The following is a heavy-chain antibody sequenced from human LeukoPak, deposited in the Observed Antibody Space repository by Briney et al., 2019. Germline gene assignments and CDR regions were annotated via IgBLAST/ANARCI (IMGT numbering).Heavy chain of an antibody. V-gene: IGHV4-30-4*01. J-gene: IGHJ4*02. CDR3: ARSTYYYDRSAFFFPDYFDY. D-gene: IGHD3-22*01. CDR1: GGSIKDDDYF. Sequence: SQTLSLTCNVSGGSIKDDDYFWNWIRQTPEKGLEWIGYIYSSGSTYYNPSVKSRVSMSVDTSNNQFSLKVRSVTAADTAVHFCARSTYYYDRSAFFFPDYFDYWGQGTLVTVSS. CDR2: IYSSGST.